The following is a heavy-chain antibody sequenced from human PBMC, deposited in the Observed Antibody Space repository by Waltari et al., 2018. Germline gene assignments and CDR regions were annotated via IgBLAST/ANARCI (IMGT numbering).Heavy chain of an antibody. Sequence: QARLVESGGGVVQPGKTLRLSWVGSEFTFSNYGMHWVRQAPGKGLEWVAVVSYDGRKEYYADSLKGRFTISRDNSKSTLYLEMNGLTVEDTATYYCAKSHLLYFDWWGGMDVWGQGTTVTVSS. CDR1: EFTFSNYG. D-gene: IGHD3-9*01. CDR3: AKSHLLYFDWWGGMDV. CDR2: VSYDGRKE. J-gene: IGHJ6*02. V-gene: IGHV3-30*18.